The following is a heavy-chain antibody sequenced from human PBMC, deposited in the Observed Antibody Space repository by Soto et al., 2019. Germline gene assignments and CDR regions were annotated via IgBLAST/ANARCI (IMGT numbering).Heavy chain of an antibody. V-gene: IGHV1-69*12. D-gene: IGHD5-18*01. CDR1: GGTFSSYA. CDR3: ARVSRGYSYGGYYGMDV. Sequence: QVQLVQSGAEVKKPGSSVKVSCKASGGTFSSYAISWVRQAPGQGLEWMGGIIPIFGTANYAQQFQGRVTITADESTSRAYRGLCRLRSEDTAVYYCARVSRGYSYGGYYGMDVWGQGTTVTVSS. J-gene: IGHJ6*02. CDR2: IIPIFGTA.